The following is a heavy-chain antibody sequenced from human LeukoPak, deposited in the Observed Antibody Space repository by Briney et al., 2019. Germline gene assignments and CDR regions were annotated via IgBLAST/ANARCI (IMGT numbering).Heavy chain of an antibody. CDR3: ARDLLITYGFDP. D-gene: IGHD3-16*01. Sequence: ASVKVSCKASGGTFSSYAISWVRQAPGQGLEWMGRIIPIFGTANYAQKFQGRVTITTDESTSTAYMELSSLRSEDTAVYYCARDLLITYGFDPWGQGTLVTVSS. CDR1: GGTFSSYA. J-gene: IGHJ5*02. V-gene: IGHV1-69*05. CDR2: IIPIFGTA.